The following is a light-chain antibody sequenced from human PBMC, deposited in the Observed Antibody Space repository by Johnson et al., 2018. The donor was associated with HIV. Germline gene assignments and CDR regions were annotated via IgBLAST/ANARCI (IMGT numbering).Light chain of an antibody. J-gene: IGLJ1*01. CDR2: DND. CDR1: SSNIGNNY. V-gene: IGLV1-51*01. CDR3: GTWDSSLSAYV. Sequence: QSILTQPPSVSAAPGQKVTISCSGSSSNIGNNYVSWYQQLPGTAPKLLIYDNDKRPSGIPDRFSGSKSGTSATLGISGLQTGDEADYYCGTWDSSLSAYVFGTCTTVTFL.